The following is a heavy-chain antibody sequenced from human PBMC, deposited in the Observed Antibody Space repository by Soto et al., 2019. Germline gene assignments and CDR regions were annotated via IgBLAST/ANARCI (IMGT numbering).Heavy chain of an antibody. CDR2: ISYDGSNK. Sequence: GGSLRLSCAASGFTFSSYGMHWVRQAPGKGLEWVAVISYDGSNKYYADSVKGRFTISRDNSKNTLYLQMNSLRAEDTAVYYCAKSVREVVVTAITPHYGMDVWGQGTTVTVSS. CDR3: AKSVREVVVTAITPHYGMDV. V-gene: IGHV3-30*18. CDR1: GFTFSSYG. D-gene: IGHD2-21*02. J-gene: IGHJ6*02.